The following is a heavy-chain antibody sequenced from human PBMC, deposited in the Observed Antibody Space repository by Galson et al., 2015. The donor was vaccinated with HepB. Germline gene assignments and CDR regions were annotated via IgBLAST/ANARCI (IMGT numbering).Heavy chain of an antibody. Sequence: CAISGDSVSSNSAAWNWIRQSPSRGLEWLGRTYYRSKWESDYAESVKGRISINADTSKRQFSLQLRSVTPEDAAVYYCAREHGTRLYYYGMDVWGQGTSVTVPS. CDR1: GDSVSSNSAA. D-gene: IGHD1-1*01. V-gene: IGHV6-1*01. CDR2: TYYRSKWES. J-gene: IGHJ6*02. CDR3: AREHGTRLYYYGMDV.